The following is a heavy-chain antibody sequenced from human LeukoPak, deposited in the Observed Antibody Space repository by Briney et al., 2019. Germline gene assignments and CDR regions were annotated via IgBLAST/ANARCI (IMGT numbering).Heavy chain of an antibody. J-gene: IGHJ4*02. CDR2: IYYSGST. D-gene: IGHD6-13*01. CDR3: ARRSSSWYYFED. Sequence: SETLSLTCTVSGGSITSSDYWWAWIRLPPGRGLEWIGSIYYSGSTYYNPPLKSRATISVDTSKNQFSLKLSSVTAADAAVYFCARRSSSWYYFEDWGQGTLVTVS. V-gene: IGHV4-39*07. CDR1: GGSITSSDYW.